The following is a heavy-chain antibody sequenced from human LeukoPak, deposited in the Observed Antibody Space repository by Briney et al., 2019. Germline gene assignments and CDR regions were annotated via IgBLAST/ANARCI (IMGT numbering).Heavy chain of an antibody. J-gene: IGHJ4*02. CDR2: IIPIFGTA. Sequence: SVKVSCKASGGTFSSYAISWVRQAPGQGLEWMGGIIPIFGTANYAQKFQGRVTITADESTSTAYMELSSLRFEDTAVYYCSSPTYCSSTSCPFSDWGQGTLVTVSS. V-gene: IGHV1-69*13. D-gene: IGHD2-2*01. CDR1: GGTFSSYA. CDR3: SSPTYCSSTSCPFSD.